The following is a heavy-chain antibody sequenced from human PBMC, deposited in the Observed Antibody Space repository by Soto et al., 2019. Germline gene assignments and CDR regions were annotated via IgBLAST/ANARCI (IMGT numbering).Heavy chain of an antibody. V-gene: IGHV3-30*02. CDR2: IWYDGSNK. D-gene: IGHD3-22*01. CDR1: GFAFSSYG. J-gene: IGHJ4*02. CDR3: AKVSQWLFHFDH. Sequence: GGSLSLSCAASGFAFSSYGMQWVRQAPGKGLEWVAVIWYDGSNKYYADSVKGRFTISRDNSKNTLYLQMNSLRAEDTAVYYCAKVSQWLFHFDHWGQGTLVTVSS.